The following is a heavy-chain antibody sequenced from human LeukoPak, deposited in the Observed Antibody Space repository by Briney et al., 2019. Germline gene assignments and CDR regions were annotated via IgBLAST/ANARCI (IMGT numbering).Heavy chain of an antibody. J-gene: IGHJ4*02. V-gene: IGHV3-23*01. CDR1: GFTFSSYA. CDR2: ISGSGGST. D-gene: IGHD1-26*01. Sequence: PGGSLRLSCAASGFTFSSYAMSWVRQAPGKGLEWVSAISGSGGSTYYADSVKGRFTISRDNSKNTLDLQMNSLRVEDTAVYYCARGVPPSRIVGDTYGYWGQGTLVTVSS. CDR3: ARGVPPSRIVGDTYGY.